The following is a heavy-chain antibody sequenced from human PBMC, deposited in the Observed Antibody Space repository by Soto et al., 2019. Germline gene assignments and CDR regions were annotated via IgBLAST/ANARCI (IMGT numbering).Heavy chain of an antibody. V-gene: IGHV4-59*01. CDR2: ILYTGYT. CDR1: GGSISDYY. Sequence: PSETLSLICSVSGGSISDYYWSWIRQPPGKGLEWIGYILYTGYTNYNPSLKSRITISIDTSRNQFSLRLSSVTAADTAVYYCARERGEWFGNLLPHGGLDPCSHRTLVNDYS. J-gene: IGHJ5*02. D-gene: IGHD3-10*01. CDR3: ARERGEWFGNLLPHGGLDP.